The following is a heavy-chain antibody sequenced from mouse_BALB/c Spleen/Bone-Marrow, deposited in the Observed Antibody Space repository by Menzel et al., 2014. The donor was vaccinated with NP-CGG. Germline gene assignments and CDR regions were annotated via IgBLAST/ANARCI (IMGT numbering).Heavy chain of an antibody. CDR2: ISDGGGRA. CDR1: GFTFSSYT. J-gene: IGHJ2*01. Sequence: EVQLVESGGGLVQPGGSLKLSCAASGFTFSSYTMSWIRQTPEKRLERVAYISDGGGRAYYPDTVKGRFTISRDNAKNTLYLQMSSLKSEDTAMYHCARQLDSSGYVLDYWGQGTTLTVSS. D-gene: IGHD3-2*01. CDR3: ARQLDSSGYVLDY. V-gene: IGHV5-12-2*01.